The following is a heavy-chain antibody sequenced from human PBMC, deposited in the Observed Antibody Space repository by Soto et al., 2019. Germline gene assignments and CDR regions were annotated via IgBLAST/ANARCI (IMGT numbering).Heavy chain of an antibody. CDR1: GYPVTSYY. V-gene: IGHV1-2*02. CDR2: INPNSGGT. Sequence: SVKTSSIASGYPVTSYYMHLVRQAPGQGLERMGWINPNSGGTNYAQKFQGRVTMTRDTSISTAYMELSRLRSDDTAVYYCARGLTYYYESSGYPYYYYGMEVWGQGTTVTVSS. J-gene: IGHJ6*02. D-gene: IGHD3-22*01. CDR3: ARGLTYYYESSGYPYYYYGMEV.